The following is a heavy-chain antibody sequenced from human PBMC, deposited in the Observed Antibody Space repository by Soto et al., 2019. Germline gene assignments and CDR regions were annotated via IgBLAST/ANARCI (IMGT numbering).Heavy chain of an antibody. J-gene: IGHJ4*02. CDR1: GFSLSTSGVG. CDR3: AKMTQLILFGELLYHFDY. CDR2: IYWDDDK. Sequence: QITLKESGPTLVKPTQTLTLTCTFSGFSLSTSGVGVGWIRQPPGKALEWLALIYWDDDKRYSPSLKSRLTITKDNPKNQVVLTMTNMDPVETAKYYCAKMTQLILFGELLYHFDYWGQGTLVTVSS. V-gene: IGHV2-5*02. D-gene: IGHD3-10*01.